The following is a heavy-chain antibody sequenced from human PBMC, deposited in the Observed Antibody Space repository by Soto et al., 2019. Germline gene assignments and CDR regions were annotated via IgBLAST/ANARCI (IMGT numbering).Heavy chain of an antibody. D-gene: IGHD3-3*01. CDR1: GGSISSSSSY. CDR2: INYSGST. J-gene: IGHJ4*02. V-gene: IGHV4-39*01. Sequence: SETLSLTCTVSGGSISSSSSYWGWIRQPPGKGLEWIGSINYSGSTYYNPSLKSRITISVDTSKNQFSLQLSSVTAADTAVYFCAKTGFWSDYRVADYWGQGSLVTVSS. CDR3: AKTGFWSDYRVADY.